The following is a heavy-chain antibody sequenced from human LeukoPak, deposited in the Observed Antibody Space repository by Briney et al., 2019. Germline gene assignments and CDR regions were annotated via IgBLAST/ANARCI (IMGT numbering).Heavy chain of an antibody. Sequence: GGSLRLSCAASGFIFNNYWMSWVRQAPGKGLEWVANIKQDGNEKYYVDSVKCRFTISRDNAKNSLYLQMNSLRVEDTAVYYCARVYSSSSGKNAFDVWGQGTMVTVSS. J-gene: IGHJ3*01. D-gene: IGHD6-6*01. CDR2: IKQDGNEK. V-gene: IGHV3-7*03. CDR3: ARVYSSSSGKNAFDV. CDR1: GFIFNNYW.